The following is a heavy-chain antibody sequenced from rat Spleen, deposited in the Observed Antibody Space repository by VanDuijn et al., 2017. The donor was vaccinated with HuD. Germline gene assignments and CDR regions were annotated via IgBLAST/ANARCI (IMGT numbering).Heavy chain of an antibody. Sequence: EVQLVESGGGLVQPGRSLKLSCAASGFTFSDYHMAWVRQAAKKGLEWVASISYEGSTIYYGDSVKGRFTISRDNAKSSLYLQMDSLRSEDTATYYCTTGPSPGTMMVLIQGYFDNWGQGVMVTVSS. CDR3: TTGPSPGTMMVLIQGYFDN. CDR2: ISYEGSTI. J-gene: IGHJ2*01. V-gene: IGHV5-20*01. CDR1: GFTFSDYH. D-gene: IGHD1-12*02.